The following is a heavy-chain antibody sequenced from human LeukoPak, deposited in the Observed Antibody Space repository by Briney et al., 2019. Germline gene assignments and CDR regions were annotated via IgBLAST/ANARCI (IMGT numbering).Heavy chain of an antibody. CDR3: AKPARTDAFDI. D-gene: IGHD1-14*01. CDR1: GFTFSSYE. V-gene: IGHV3-48*03. CDR2: ISSSGTI. Sequence: GGSLRLSCAASGFTFSSYEMNWVRQAPGKGLEWVSYISSSGTIYYADSVKGRFTISRDNAKNSLYLQMNSLRAEDTAVYYCAKPARTDAFDIWGQGTMVTVSS. J-gene: IGHJ3*02.